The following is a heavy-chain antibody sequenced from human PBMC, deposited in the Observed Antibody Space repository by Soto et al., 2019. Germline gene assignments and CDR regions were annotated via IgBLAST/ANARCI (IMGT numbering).Heavy chain of an antibody. D-gene: IGHD3-9*01. J-gene: IGHJ4*02. V-gene: IGHV3-11*01. Sequence: GGSLRLSCAASGFTFSDYYMSWIRQAPGKGLEWVSYISSSGSTIYYADSVKGRFTISRDNAKNSLYLQMNSLRAEDTAVYYCASAGLTGYYYLDYWGQGTLVTVSS. CDR1: GFTFSDYY. CDR2: ISSSGSTI. CDR3: ASAGLTGYYYLDY.